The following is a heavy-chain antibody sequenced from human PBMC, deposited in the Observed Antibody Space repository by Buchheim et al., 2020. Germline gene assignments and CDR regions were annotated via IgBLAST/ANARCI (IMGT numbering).Heavy chain of an antibody. CDR3: AKDYTLYSSSWPPRGY. CDR1: GFTFSSYG. D-gene: IGHD6-13*01. V-gene: IGHV3-30*18. J-gene: IGHJ4*02. CDR2: ISYDGSNK. Sequence: QVQLVESGGGVVQPGRSLRLSCAASGFTFSSYGMHWVRQAPGKGLEWVAVISYDGSNKYYADSVKGRFTISGDNSKNTLYLQMNSLRAEDTAVYYCAKDYTLYSSSWPPRGYWGQGTL.